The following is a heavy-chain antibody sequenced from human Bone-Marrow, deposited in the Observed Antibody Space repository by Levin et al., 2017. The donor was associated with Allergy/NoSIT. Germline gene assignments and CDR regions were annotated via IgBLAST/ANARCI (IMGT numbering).Heavy chain of an antibody. D-gene: IGHD1-1*01. V-gene: IGHV3-30*04. CDR2: ISFGGGRN. CDR3: ARDVGDFYNWNDEVGQFDY. J-gene: IGHJ4*02. Sequence: GGSLRLSCAASGFTFSSYAMHWVRQAPGKGLEWVAIISFGGGRNFYADSVKGRFIISRDNSKNTVSLQMNSLRAEDTAVYYCARDVGDFYNWNDEVGQFDYWGQGTLVTVSS. CDR1: GFTFSSYA.